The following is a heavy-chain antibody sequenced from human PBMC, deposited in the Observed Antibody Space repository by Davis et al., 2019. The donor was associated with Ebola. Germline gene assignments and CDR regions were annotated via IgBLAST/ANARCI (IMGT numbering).Heavy chain of an antibody. Sequence: GESLKISCAASGFPFRTYAMTWVRQAPGKGLEWVSSISGTSGNTYYAYSVKGRFTISRDNSKNTLYLQMNSLRAEDTAVYYCAKERYSSRSVNRFDPWGQGTLVTVS. D-gene: IGHD6-13*01. CDR3: AKERYSSRSVNRFDP. CDR2: ISGTSGNT. J-gene: IGHJ5*02. CDR1: GFPFRTYA. V-gene: IGHV3-23*01.